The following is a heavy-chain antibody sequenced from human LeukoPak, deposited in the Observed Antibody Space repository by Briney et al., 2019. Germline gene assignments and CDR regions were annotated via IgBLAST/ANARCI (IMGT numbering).Heavy chain of an antibody. CDR2: IFYSGSK. D-gene: IGHD3-3*01. CDR1: GFTFSSYA. CDR3: ARGLFGVVIGPTLGWFDP. V-gene: IGHV4-59*01. J-gene: IGHJ5*02. Sequence: GSLRLSCAASGFTFSSYAMSWVRRAPGKGLEWIGSIFYSGSKYYNPSLKSRVTISVDTSKNQFSLKLSSVTAADTAVYYCARGLFGVVIGPTLGWFDPWGRGTLVTVSS.